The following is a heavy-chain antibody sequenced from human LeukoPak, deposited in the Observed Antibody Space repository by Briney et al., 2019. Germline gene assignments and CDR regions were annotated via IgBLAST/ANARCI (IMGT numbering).Heavy chain of an antibody. V-gene: IGHV1-46*01. CDR1: GYTFTSSY. CDR3: ARTATAIRYFDY. Sequence: ASVKVSCKASGYTFTSSYMHWVRQAPGQGLEWMGIINPSGGSTSYAQKFQGGVTMTRDMSTSTVYMELSSLRSEDTAVYYCARTATAIRYFDYWGQGTLVTVSS. J-gene: IGHJ4*02. D-gene: IGHD5-18*01. CDR2: INPSGGST.